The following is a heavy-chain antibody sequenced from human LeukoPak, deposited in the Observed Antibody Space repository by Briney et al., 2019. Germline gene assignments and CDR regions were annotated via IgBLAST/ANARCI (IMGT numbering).Heavy chain of an antibody. CDR1: GFTFSDYY. CDR3: ARVYRSGWKSSTRIDY. V-gene: IGHV3-11*04. J-gene: IGHJ4*02. Sequence: GGSLRLSCAASGFTFSDYYMSWIRQAPGKGLEWVSYISSSGSTIYYADSVKGRFTISRDNAKNSLYLQMNSLRAEDTAVYYCARVYRSGWKSSTRIDYWGQGTLVTVSS. CDR2: ISSSGSTI. D-gene: IGHD6-19*01.